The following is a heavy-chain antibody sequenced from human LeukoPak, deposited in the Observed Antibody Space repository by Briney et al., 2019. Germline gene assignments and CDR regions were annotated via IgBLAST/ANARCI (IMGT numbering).Heavy chain of an antibody. J-gene: IGHJ4*02. CDR3: TTGDWTAGN. Sequence: AGSLRLSCAASGFTVTNAWMSWGRHPPREGLGWVGRIKSQIGGGTRDYAAPVKGRFTIAKDDSKNTLYLQMNGLKTDDTAVYYCTTGDWTAGNWGQGTLVTVSS. D-gene: IGHD3/OR15-3a*01. V-gene: IGHV3-15*01. CDR1: GFTVTNAW. CDR2: IKSQIGGGTR.